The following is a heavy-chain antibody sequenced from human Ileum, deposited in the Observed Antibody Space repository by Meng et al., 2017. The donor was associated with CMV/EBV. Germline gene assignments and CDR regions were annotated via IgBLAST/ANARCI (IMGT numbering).Heavy chain of an antibody. CDR3: ATFGGGWDLP. D-gene: IGHD3-16*01. V-gene: IGHV4-39*07. CDR1: GVSIRSSGHY. CDR2: MSYSGDT. J-gene: IGHJ5*02. Sequence: GPGWGQHSDPLAHPWRVAGVSIRSSGHYWGWARHPPGRGLEWIGSMSYSGDTNYNPSLNSRFPMSIDTSKNQFSLSLTSVTAADTAVYYCATFGGGWDLPWGQGTLVTVSS.